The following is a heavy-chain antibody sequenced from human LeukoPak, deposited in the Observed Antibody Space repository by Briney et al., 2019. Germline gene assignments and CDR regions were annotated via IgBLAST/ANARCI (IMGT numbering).Heavy chain of an antibody. V-gene: IGHV3-21*01. CDR2: ISSSSSYI. Sequence: GSLRLSCAASGFTFSSYSMNWVRQAPGKGLEWVSSISSSSSYIYYADSVKGRFTISRDNAKNSLYLQMNSLRAEDTAVYYCARDRTTGRLGWFDPWGQGTLVTVSS. CDR3: ARDRTTGRLGWFDP. J-gene: IGHJ5*02. D-gene: IGHD3-16*01. CDR1: GFTFSSYS.